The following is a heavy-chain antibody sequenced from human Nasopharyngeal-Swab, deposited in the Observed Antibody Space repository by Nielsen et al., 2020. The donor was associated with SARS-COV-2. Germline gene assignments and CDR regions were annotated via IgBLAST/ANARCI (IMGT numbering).Heavy chain of an antibody. J-gene: IGHJ6*03. CDR1: GFTFSSYS. CDR3: ATKVVPAAEYYYYYYMDV. CDR2: ISSSSSTI. Sequence: LKISCAASGFTFSSYSMNWVRQAPGKGLEWVSYISSSSSTIYYADSVKGRFTISRDNAKNSLYLQMNSLRAEDTAVYYCATKVVPAAEYYYYYYMDVWGKGTTVTVSS. V-gene: IGHV3-48*01. D-gene: IGHD2-2*01.